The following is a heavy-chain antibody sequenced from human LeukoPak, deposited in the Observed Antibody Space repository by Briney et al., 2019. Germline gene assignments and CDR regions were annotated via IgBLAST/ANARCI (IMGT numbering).Heavy chain of an antibody. CDR1: GYTFTGYY. CDR2: INPNSGGT. J-gene: IGHJ6*03. Sequence: ASVKVSCRASGYTFTGYYMHWVRQAPGQGLEWMGWINPNSGGTNYAQKFQGRVTMTKDTSISTAYMELSRLRSDDTAVYYCAASQTYDYYDYMDVWGKGTTVTVSS. V-gene: IGHV1-2*02. CDR3: AASQTYDYYDYMDV.